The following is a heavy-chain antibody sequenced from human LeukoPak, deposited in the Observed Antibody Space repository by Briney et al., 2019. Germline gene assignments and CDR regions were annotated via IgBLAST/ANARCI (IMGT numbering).Heavy chain of an antibody. CDR3: ATDPDSGGWSTFDY. J-gene: IGHJ4*02. D-gene: IGHD6-19*01. Sequence: GGSLRFSCAASGFSFSRNWMHWVRQAPGKGLVWVSRINSDGSATHYADSVKGRFTISRDNAKNTLYLQMNSLRAEDTAVYYCATDPDSGGWSTFDYWGQGTLVTVSS. V-gene: IGHV3-74*01. CDR2: INSDGSAT. CDR1: GFSFSRNW.